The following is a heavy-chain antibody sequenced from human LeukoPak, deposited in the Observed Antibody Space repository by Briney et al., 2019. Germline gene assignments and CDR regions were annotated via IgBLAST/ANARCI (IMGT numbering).Heavy chain of an antibody. CDR3: ARHDSYSNYYWFDP. D-gene: IGHD4-11*01. J-gene: IGHJ5*02. CDR2: IYYTGTT. CDR1: GGSSCRSSYY. V-gene: IGHV4-39*01. Sequence: PSETLSLPFTVSGGSSCRSSYYWGWIRPPPGKGPEWIGSIYYTGTTYYNPSLKSRVTISVDTSRNQFSLKLSSVTAADTAVYYCARHDSYSNYYWFDPWGQGTLVTVSS.